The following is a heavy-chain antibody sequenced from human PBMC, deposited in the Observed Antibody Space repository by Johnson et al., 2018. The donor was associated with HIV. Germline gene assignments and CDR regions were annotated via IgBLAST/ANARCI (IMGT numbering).Heavy chain of an antibody. V-gene: IGHV3-64*01. Sequence: VQLVESGGGLVQPGGSLRLSCAASGFTFSSYAMHWVRQAPGKGLEYVSAISSNGGSTYYANSVKGRFTISRDNSKNTLYLQMGSLRAEDMAVYYCARMAAHVSDFWGQGTMVTVSS. D-gene: IGHD5-24*01. J-gene: IGHJ3*01. CDR2: ISSNGGST. CDR1: GFTFSSYA. CDR3: ARMAAHVSDF.